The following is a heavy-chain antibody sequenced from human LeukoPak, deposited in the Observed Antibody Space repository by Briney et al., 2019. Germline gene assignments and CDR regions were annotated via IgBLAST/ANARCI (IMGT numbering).Heavy chain of an antibody. D-gene: IGHD6-13*01. J-gene: IGHJ5*02. CDR2: ISSSSSYI. CDR3: ARDGRGSSWYPNWFDP. Sequence: KTGGSLRLSCAASGFTFSSYSTNWVRQAPGKGLEWVSSISSSSSYIYYADSVKGRFTISRDNAKNSLYLQMNSLRAEDTAVYYCARDGRGSSWYPNWFDPWGQGTLVTISS. CDR1: GFTFSSYS. V-gene: IGHV3-21*01.